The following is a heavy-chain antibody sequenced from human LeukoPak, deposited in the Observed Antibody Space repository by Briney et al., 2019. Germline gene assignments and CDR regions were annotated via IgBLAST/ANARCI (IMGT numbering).Heavy chain of an antibody. V-gene: IGHV3-21*04. CDR2: ISSSSSYI. D-gene: IGHD2-8*01. Sequence: GGALRLSCAASGLTLSSYSMNWVRQARGKGLEWVASISSSSSYIYYTDSVKGRFTISRDNSKNTLYLQMNSLRAEDTAVYYCAKESMVYIITYFDYWGQGTLVTVSS. J-gene: IGHJ4*02. CDR3: AKESMVYIITYFDY. CDR1: GLTLSSYS.